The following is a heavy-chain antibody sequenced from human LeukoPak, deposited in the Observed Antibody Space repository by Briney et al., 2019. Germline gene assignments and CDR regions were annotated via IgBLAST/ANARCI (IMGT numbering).Heavy chain of an antibody. J-gene: IGHJ5*02. V-gene: IGHV7-4-1*02. Sequence: ASVKVSCKASGYTFTSYAMNWVRQAPGQGLEWMGWINTNTGNPSYARGFTGRFVFSLDTSVSTAYLQISSLKAEDTAVYYCARGGYYGSGNDFRFDPWGQGTLVTVSS. D-gene: IGHD3-10*01. CDR1: GYTFTSYA. CDR3: ARGGYYGSGNDFRFDP. CDR2: INTNTGNP.